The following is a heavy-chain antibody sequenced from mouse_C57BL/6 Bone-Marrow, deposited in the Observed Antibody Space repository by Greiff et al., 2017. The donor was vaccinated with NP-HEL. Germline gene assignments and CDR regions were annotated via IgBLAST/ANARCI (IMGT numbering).Heavy chain of an antibody. V-gene: IGHV14-2*01. J-gene: IGHJ3*01. CDR1: GFNIKDYY. Sequence: LVESGAELVKPGASVKLSCTASGFNIKDYYMHWVKQRTEQGLEWIGRIDPEDGETKYAPKFQGKATITADTSSNTAYLQLSSLTSEDTAVYCCARPYGSRAWFAYWGQGTLVTVSA. CDR3: ARPYGSRAWFAY. CDR2: IDPEDGET. D-gene: IGHD1-1*01.